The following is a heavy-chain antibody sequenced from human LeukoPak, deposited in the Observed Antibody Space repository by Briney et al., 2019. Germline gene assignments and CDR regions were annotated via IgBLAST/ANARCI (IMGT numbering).Heavy chain of an antibody. Sequence: GGSLRLSCAASGFTFSSYEMNWVRQAPGKGLEWVSYISSSGSTIYYADSVKGRFTISRDNAKNSLYLQMNSLRAEDTAVYYCATSGSYFPFGYWGQGTLVTVSS. CDR1: GFTFSSYE. CDR3: ATSGSYFPFGY. CDR2: ISSSGSTI. J-gene: IGHJ4*02. V-gene: IGHV3-48*03. D-gene: IGHD1-26*01.